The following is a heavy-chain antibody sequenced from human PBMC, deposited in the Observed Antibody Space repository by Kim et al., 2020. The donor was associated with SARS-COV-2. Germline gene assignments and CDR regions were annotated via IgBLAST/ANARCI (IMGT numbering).Heavy chain of an antibody. CDR1: GFTFSSYS. Sequence: GGSLRLSCAASGFTFSSYSINWVRQAPGKGLEWVSHISSSSTVFYADSVRGRFTISRDNAETSAYLQMNSLRDEDTAVYYCARSGNFRVDYWGQGTLVTV. CDR3: ARSGNFRVDY. V-gene: IGHV3-48*02. CDR2: ISSSSTV. J-gene: IGHJ4*02.